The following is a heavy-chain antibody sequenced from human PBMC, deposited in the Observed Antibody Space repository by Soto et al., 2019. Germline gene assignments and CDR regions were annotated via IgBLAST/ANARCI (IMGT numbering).Heavy chain of an antibody. CDR2: IYYSGST. Sequence: PSETLSLTCTVSGGSISSYYWSWIRQPPGKGLEWIGYIYYSGSTNYNPSLKSRVTISVDTSKNQFSLKLSSVTAADTAVYYCAREFPLPDSSGQPFDPWGQGTLVTVSS. V-gene: IGHV4-59*01. D-gene: IGHD6-25*01. CDR1: GGSISSYY. CDR3: AREFPLPDSSGQPFDP. J-gene: IGHJ5*02.